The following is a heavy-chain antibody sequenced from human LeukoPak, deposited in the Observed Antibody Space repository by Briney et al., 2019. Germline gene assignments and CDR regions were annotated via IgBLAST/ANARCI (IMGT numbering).Heavy chain of an antibody. D-gene: IGHD6-19*01. CDR2: IYYSGST. Sequence: PSETLSLTCTVSGGSINSYYWSWIRQPPGKELEWIGYIYYSGSTNYNPSLKSRVTISVDTSKNQFSLKLSSVTAADTAVYYCARDSGWDSSGWFDYWGQGTLVTVSS. CDR3: ARDSGWDSSGWFDY. V-gene: IGHV4-59*01. J-gene: IGHJ4*02. CDR1: GGSINSYY.